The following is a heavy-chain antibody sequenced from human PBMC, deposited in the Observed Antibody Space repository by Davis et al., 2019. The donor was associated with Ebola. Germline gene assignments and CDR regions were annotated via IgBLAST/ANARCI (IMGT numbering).Heavy chain of an antibody. Sequence: SETLSLTCSVSGGSISTFYWSWIRQPPGRGLEYIGYIYYNGDADYNPSLHSPVTISLDTSKNQFSLNLNSVTAADTAVYYCARGRRPPNWHFDLWGRGTLVTVSS. V-gene: IGHV4-59*01. CDR3: ARGRRPPNWHFDL. CDR2: IYYNGDA. CDR1: GGSISTFY. J-gene: IGHJ2*01.